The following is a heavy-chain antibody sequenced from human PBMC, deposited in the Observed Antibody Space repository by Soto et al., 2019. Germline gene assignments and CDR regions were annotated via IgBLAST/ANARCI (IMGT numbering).Heavy chain of an antibody. CDR1: GFTFSSYG. Sequence: GGSLRLSCAASGFTFSSYGMHWVRQAPGKGLEWVAVISYDGSNKYYADSVKGRFTISRDNSKNTLYLQMNSLRAEDTAVYYCAKDRVFTVTTLMYYFDYWGQGTLVTVSS. D-gene: IGHD4-4*01. J-gene: IGHJ4*02. V-gene: IGHV3-30*18. CDR3: AKDRVFTVTTLMYYFDY. CDR2: ISYDGSNK.